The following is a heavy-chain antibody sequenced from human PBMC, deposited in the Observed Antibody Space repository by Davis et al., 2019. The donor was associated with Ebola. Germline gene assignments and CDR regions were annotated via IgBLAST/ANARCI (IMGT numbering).Heavy chain of an antibody. CDR2: IIPFFGTA. D-gene: IGHD1-26*01. V-gene: IGHV1-69*06. CDR1: GGTFSSYA. CDR3: ARVRGSYSGHYFDY. Sequence: SVKVSCKASGGTFSSYAISWVRQAPGQGLEWMGGIIPFFGTANYAQKFQGRVTITADKSKSTAYMELSSLRSEDTAVYYCARVRGSYSGHYFDYWGQGTLVTVSS. J-gene: IGHJ4*02.